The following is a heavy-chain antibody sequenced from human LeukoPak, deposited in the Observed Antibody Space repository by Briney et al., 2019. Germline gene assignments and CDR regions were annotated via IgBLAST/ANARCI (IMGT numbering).Heavy chain of an antibody. Sequence: GGSLRLSCAASGFTFSTFTMHWVRQAPGKGLEWVALISSDGSNKYYADSVKGRFTISRDSSKNTLYLQMNSLRAEDTALYYCARDLTGTGDYWGQGTLVTVSS. CDR1: GFTFSTFT. V-gene: IGHV3-30-3*01. D-gene: IGHD1-20*01. J-gene: IGHJ4*02. CDR2: ISSDGSNK. CDR3: ARDLTGTGDY.